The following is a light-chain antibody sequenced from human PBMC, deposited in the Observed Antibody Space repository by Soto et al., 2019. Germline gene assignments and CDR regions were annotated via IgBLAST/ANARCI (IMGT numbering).Light chain of an antibody. V-gene: IGLV4-69*01. CDR1: SGHSSYA. J-gene: IGLJ2*01. Sequence: QLVLTQSPSASASLGASVKLTCTLSSGHSSYAIAWHQQQPEKGPRYLMKLNSDGSHSKGDGIPDRFSGSSSGAERYLTISRLQSEDEADYCCQTWGTGIRVVFGGGTKVTVL. CDR3: QTWGTGIRVV. CDR2: LNSDGSH.